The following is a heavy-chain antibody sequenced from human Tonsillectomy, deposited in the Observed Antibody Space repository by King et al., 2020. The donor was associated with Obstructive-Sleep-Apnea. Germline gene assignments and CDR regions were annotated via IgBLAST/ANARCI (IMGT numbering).Heavy chain of an antibody. J-gene: IGHJ4*02. CDR3: ARDPRSDRSGSYYFDY. Sequence: QLQESGPGLVKPSQTLSLTCTFSGGSISSGDYYWSWIRQPPGKGLEWIGYIYYPGIAYYNPALKSRVFISVDSSKNQFSLKLSSVTAADTAVYYCARDPRSDRSGSYYFDYWGLGTLVSVSS. CDR1: GGSISSGDYY. V-gene: IGHV4-30-4*01. CDR2: IYYPGIA. D-gene: IGHD3-22*01.